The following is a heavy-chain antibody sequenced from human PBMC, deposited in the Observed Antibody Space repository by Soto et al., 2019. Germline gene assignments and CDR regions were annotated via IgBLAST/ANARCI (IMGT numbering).Heavy chain of an antibody. CDR3: AIQEADFVSGQYFFDY. Sequence: QVQLQESGPGLLKPSQTLSLTCTVSGGSISSGDYYWSWIRQPPGKGLEWIGYIYYSGVTYYSPSLQSRLTISLDTSRTQFSLNLASVTAADTAVYYCAIQEADFVSGQYFFDYWSQGTLVTGSS. CDR1: GGSISSGDYY. CDR2: IYYSGVT. D-gene: IGHD3-3*01. J-gene: IGHJ4*02. V-gene: IGHV4-30-4*08.